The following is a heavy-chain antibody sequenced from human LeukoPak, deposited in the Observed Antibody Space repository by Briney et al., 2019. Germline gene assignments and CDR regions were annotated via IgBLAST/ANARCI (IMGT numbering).Heavy chain of an antibody. CDR1: GYTFTGYY. Sequence: ASVKVSCKASGYTFTGYYMHWVRRAPGQGLEWMGWINPNSGGTNYAQKFQGRVTMTRDTSISTAYMELSRLRSDDTAVYYCARDLGLKSTSADPSLFDYWGQGTLVTVSS. D-gene: IGHD2-2*01. CDR2: INPNSGGT. V-gene: IGHV1-2*02. CDR3: ARDLGLKSTSADPSLFDY. J-gene: IGHJ4*02.